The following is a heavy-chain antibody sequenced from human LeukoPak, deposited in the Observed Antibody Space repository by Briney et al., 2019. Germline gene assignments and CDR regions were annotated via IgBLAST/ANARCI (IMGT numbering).Heavy chain of an antibody. V-gene: IGHV1-69*06. CDR3: ARGRSSTIGSWFDT. CDR2: IAPIFGTA. Sequence: GASVKVSCKASGGTFSSFVISWVRQAPGQGLEWMGGIAPIFGTANYAQKFQGRVTITADKSTSTAYMELSSLRSEDTAVYYCARGRSSTIGSWFDTWGQGTLVTVSS. D-gene: IGHD6-13*01. J-gene: IGHJ5*02. CDR1: GGTFSSFV.